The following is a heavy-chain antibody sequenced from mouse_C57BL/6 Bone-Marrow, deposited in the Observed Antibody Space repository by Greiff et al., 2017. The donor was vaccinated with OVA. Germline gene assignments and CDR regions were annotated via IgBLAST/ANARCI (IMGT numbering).Heavy chain of an antibody. D-gene: IGHD1-1*01. Sequence: VQLKQSGAELVRPGASVKLSCTASGFNIKDDYMHWVKQRPEQGLEWIGWIDPENGDTEYASKFQGKATITADTSSNTAYLQLSSLTSEDTAVYYCAREKDYGSSYWYFDVWGTGTTVTVSS. J-gene: IGHJ1*03. CDR3: AREKDYGSSYWYFDV. V-gene: IGHV14-4*01. CDR2: IDPENGDT. CDR1: GFNIKDDY.